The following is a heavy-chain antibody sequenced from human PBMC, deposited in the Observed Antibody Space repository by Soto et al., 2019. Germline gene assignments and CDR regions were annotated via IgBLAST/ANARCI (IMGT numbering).Heavy chain of an antibody. D-gene: IGHD2-21*01. Sequence: GESLKISCKGSGYSFTSYWIGWVRQMPGKGLEWMGIIYPGDSETRYSPSFQGQVTISADKSISTAYLQWSSLKASDTAMYYCATRVHGDYPGKDYYDMDVWGQGTTVTVSS. V-gene: IGHV5-51*01. J-gene: IGHJ6*02. CDR2: IYPGDSET. CDR3: ATRVHGDYPGKDYYDMDV. CDR1: GYSFTSYW.